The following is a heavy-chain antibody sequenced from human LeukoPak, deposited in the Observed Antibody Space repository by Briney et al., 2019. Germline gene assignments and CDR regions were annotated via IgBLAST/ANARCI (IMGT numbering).Heavy chain of an antibody. V-gene: IGHV3-53*04. D-gene: IGHD2-2*01. CDR1: GFTVSSNY. CDR3: ARDLRGYCSSTSCYYYYGMDV. Sequence: GGSLRLSCAASGFTVSSNYMSWVRQAPGKGLEWVSVIYSGGSTYYADSVKGRFTISRHNSKNTLYLQMNSLRAEDTAVYYCARDLRGYCSSTSCYYYYGMDVWGQGTTVTVSS. J-gene: IGHJ6*02. CDR2: IYSGGST.